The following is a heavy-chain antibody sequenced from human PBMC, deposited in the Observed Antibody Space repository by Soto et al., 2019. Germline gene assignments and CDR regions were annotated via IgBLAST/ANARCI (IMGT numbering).Heavy chain of an antibody. J-gene: IGHJ6*02. CDR1: GYRFTSYG. Sequence: QVQLVQSGAEVKKPGASVKVSCKASGYRFTSYGITWVRQAPGQGLEWMGWISGFNGDAHFAQRLQGRVSMTTDTSTSTAYMELRNLGSDETAVFYCARSKVAVGMHYSYGLDVWGPGTTVIVSS. CDR3: ARSKVAVGMHYSYGLDV. CDR2: ISGFNGDA. D-gene: IGHD6-19*01. V-gene: IGHV1-18*04.